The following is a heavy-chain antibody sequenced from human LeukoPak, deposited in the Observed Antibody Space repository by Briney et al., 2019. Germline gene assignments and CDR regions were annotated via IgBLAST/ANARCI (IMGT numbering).Heavy chain of an antibody. V-gene: IGHV5-51*01. CDR3: ARRFGRTTDY. CDR2: IYPGDSDT. Sequence: GESLKISCKGSGYTFTNYWIAWVRQMSGKGLEWMGTIYPGDSDTRYSSSFQGQVTISADESISTAYLQWSSLKASDTAMYYCARRFGRTTDYWGQGTLVTVSS. D-gene: IGHD1-1*01. CDR1: GYTFTNYW. J-gene: IGHJ4*02.